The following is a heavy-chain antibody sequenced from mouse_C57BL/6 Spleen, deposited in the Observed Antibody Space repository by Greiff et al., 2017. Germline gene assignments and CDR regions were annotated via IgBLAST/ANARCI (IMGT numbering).Heavy chain of an antibody. J-gene: IGHJ1*03. CDR2: INPYNGGT. CDR1: GYTFTDYY. CDR3: ARHGSSYQYCDV. Sequence: EVQLQQSGPVLVKPGASVKMSCKASGYTFTDYYMNWVKQSHGKSLEWIGVINPYNGGTSYNQKFKGKATLTVDKSSSTAYMELNSLTSEDSAVYYCARHGSSYQYCDVWGTGTTVTVSS. D-gene: IGHD1-1*01. V-gene: IGHV1-19*01.